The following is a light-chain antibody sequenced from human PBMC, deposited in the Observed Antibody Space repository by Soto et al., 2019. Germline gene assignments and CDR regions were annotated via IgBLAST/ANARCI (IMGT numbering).Light chain of an antibody. Sequence: DIQMTQSPSTLSGSVGDRVTITCRASQTISSWLAWYQQKPGKAPKLLIYKASSLKNGVPLRFSGSGSGTQFTLTNSSLQPDDFATYYCQHYNSYSEAFGQGTKVDIK. J-gene: IGKJ1*01. CDR3: QHYNSYSEA. V-gene: IGKV1-5*03. CDR2: KAS. CDR1: QTISSW.